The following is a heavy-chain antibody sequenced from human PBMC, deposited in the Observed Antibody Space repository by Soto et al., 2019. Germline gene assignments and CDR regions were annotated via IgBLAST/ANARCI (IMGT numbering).Heavy chain of an antibody. CDR3: ARGTFSYGPNLHYFDF. CDR1: GGSISSGGHS. J-gene: IGHJ4*02. D-gene: IGHD5-18*01. CDR2: IFHTGGT. V-gene: IGHV4-30-2*01. Sequence: QLQLQESGAGLVKPSQTLSLTCTVSGGSISSGGHSWSWIRQPPGQGREWIGFIFHTGGTYYTPSLQSRLAVSLDSSRNQFSLKLYSVTAADTAIYYCARGTFSYGPNLHYFDFWGQGSLVTVSS.